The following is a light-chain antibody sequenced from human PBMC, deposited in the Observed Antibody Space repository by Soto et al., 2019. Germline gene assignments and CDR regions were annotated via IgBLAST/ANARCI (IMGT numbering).Light chain of an antibody. CDR3: GSITRSSTSV. V-gene: IGLV2-14*01. CDR1: SSDVGGFEY. J-gene: IGLJ1*01. Sequence: QSVLGQPASVSGSPGQSITISCTGISSDVGGFEYVSWYQHQPGKAPKLIIYDVTKRPSGVSNRFSGSKSGNTASLTISGIQAEDEGDYYCGSITRSSTSVFGTGTKVTVL. CDR2: DVT.